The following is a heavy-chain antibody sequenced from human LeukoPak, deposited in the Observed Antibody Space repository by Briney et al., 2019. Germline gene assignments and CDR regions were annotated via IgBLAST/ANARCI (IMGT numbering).Heavy chain of an antibody. J-gene: IGHJ3*02. CDR3: VKERSPFDAFDI. CDR1: GFTFTSYS. V-gene: IGHV3-21*01. CDR2: ISNSSSYI. Sequence: GGSLRLSCAASGFTFTSYSMNWVRQAPGKGLEWVSSISNSSSYIYYADSVKGRFTISRDNAKNSLYLQMNSLRAEDTAVYYCVKERSPFDAFDIWGQGTMVTVSS.